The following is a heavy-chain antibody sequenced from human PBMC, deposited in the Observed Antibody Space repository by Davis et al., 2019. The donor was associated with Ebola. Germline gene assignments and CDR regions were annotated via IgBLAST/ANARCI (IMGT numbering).Heavy chain of an antibody. CDR1: GYSISSGYY. D-gene: IGHD5-18*01. CDR2: IYYSGST. V-gene: IGHV4-38-2*02. Sequence: SETLSLTCTVSGYSISSGYYWGWIRQPPGKGLEWIGSIYYSGSTYYNPSLKSRVTISVDTSKNQFSLKLSSVTAADTAVYYCARHKFGLQLWVPDYWGQGTLVTVSS. CDR3: ARHKFGLQLWVPDY. J-gene: IGHJ4*02.